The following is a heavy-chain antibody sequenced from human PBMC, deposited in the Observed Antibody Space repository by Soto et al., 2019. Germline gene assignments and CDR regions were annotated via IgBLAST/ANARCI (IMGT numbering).Heavy chain of an antibody. CDR2: IIPIFGTA. V-gene: IGHV1-69*01. J-gene: IGHJ4*02. Sequence: QVQRVQSGAEVKKPGSSVKVSCKASGGTFSSYAISWVRQAPGQGLEWMGGIIPIFGTANYAQKCQGRVTITADESTSTAYMELNSLRSEDTAVYYCASGYYDSSGYPLWYFDYWGQGTLVTVSS. D-gene: IGHD3-22*01. CDR1: GGTFSSYA. CDR3: ASGYYDSSGYPLWYFDY.